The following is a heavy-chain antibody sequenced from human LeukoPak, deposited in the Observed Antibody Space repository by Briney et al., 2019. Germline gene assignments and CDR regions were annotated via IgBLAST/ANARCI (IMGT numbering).Heavy chain of an antibody. CDR3: ARSYCSSTSCYAVGAFDI. V-gene: IGHV4-39*01. J-gene: IGHJ3*02. CDR2: IYYSGST. Sequence: SETLSLTCTVSGGSISSSNYYWGWIRQPPGKGLEWIGSIYYSGSTYYNPSLKSRVTISVDTSKEQFSLRLSSVTAADTAVYYCARSYCSSTSCYAVGAFDIWGQGTLVTVSS. D-gene: IGHD2-2*01. CDR1: GGSISSSNYY.